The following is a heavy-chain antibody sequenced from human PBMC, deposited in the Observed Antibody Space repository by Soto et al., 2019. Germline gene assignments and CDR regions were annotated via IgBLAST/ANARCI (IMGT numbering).Heavy chain of an antibody. J-gene: IGHJ4*02. V-gene: IGHV3-74*03. CDR2: INTDESST. CDR3: ARDGAYCGGDCYSLFNLEY. Sequence: GGSLRLSCAASGFTFSNYWMHWVRQAPGKGLVWVSRINTDESSTTYADSVKGRFTVSRDNAKNTLYLQMNSLRAEDTAVYYCARDGAYCGGDCYSLFNLEYWGQGTLVTVSS. D-gene: IGHD2-21*02. CDR1: GFTFSNYW.